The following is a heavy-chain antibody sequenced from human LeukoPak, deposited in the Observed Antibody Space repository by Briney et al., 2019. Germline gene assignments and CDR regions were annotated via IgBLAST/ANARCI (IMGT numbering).Heavy chain of an antibody. CDR2: IYYSGST. V-gene: IGHV4-59*01. CDR3: ARTTEGYCSSASCFGFSYSYYMDV. Sequence: SETLSLTCTVSGGSISSYYWSWIRQPPGKGLEWVGYIYYSGSTNYNPSLKSRVTISVDTSKNQFSLKLSSVIAADTAVYYCARTTEGYCSSASCFGFSYSYYMDVWGKGTTVTISS. D-gene: IGHD2-2*01. CDR1: GGSISSYY. J-gene: IGHJ6*03.